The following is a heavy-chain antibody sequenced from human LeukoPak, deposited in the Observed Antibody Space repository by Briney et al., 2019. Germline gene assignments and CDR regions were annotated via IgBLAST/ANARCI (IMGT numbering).Heavy chain of an antibody. J-gene: IGHJ4*02. CDR1: GGSFSGYY. V-gene: IGHV4-34*01. Sequence: PSEALSLTCAVYGGSFSGYYWSWIRQPPGKGLEWMGEINHRGSSNYNPSLKSRVTISVDTSKNQYSLKLSSVTAAATAVYYCASGNDTVTRSYWGQGTLVTVSS. D-gene: IGHD2-8*01. CDR3: ASGNDTVTRSY. CDR2: INHRGSS.